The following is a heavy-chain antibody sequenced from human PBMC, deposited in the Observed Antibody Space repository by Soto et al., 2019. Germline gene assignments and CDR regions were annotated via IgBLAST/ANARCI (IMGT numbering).Heavy chain of an antibody. J-gene: IGHJ4*02. CDR1: GGSISSGGFH. V-gene: IGHV4-31*03. Sequence: QVQLQESGPGLVKPSQTLSLTGTVSGGSISSGGFHWSWIRHHPGKGLEWIGYIYHSGSTEYNPSLKSRVIISVDPSKNQFSLRLRSVTAADTAVYYCAREGPAAIDFWGQGTLVTVSS. D-gene: IGHD2-2*01. CDR2: IYHSGST. CDR3: AREGPAAIDF.